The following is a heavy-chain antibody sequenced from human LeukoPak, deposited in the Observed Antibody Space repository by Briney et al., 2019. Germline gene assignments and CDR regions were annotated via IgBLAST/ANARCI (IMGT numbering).Heavy chain of an antibody. Sequence: PSETLSLTCAVSGYSISSHSYWGWIRQSPGKGLEWIGTSYHSGSTYSNPSLKSRVTISVDTSKNQFPLRLTSVTAADTAVYYCARHSMPTLSPPSSTFDYWGQGTLVTISS. CDR1: GYSISSHSY. CDR3: ARHSMPTLSPPSSTFDY. V-gene: IGHV4-38-2*01. D-gene: IGHD1-26*01. CDR2: SYHSGST. J-gene: IGHJ4*02.